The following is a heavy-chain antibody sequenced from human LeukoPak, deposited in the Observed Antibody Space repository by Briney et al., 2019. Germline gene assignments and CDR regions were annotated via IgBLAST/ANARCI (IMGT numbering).Heavy chain of an antibody. J-gene: IGHJ4*02. Sequence: SVKVSCKASGGAFSSYAISWVRQAPGQGLEWMGGIIPIFGTANYAQKFQGRVTITADESTSTAYMELSSLRSEDTAVYYCASLGYSYGYYFDYWGQGTLVTVSS. D-gene: IGHD5-18*01. CDR2: IIPIFGTA. CDR1: GGAFSSYA. CDR3: ASLGYSYGYYFDY. V-gene: IGHV1-69*01.